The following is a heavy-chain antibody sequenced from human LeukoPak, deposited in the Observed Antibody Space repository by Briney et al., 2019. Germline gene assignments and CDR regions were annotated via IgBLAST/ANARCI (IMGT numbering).Heavy chain of an antibody. Sequence: GGSLRLSCAASGFTFSTNAMSWVRQAPGKGLEWVSSISGSGVSTDYADSVKGRFTISRDNSKNTLFLQMNSLRAEDTAIYSCANGGGDYPFDFWGQGTLVTVSS. V-gene: IGHV3-23*01. CDR3: ANGGGDYPFDF. CDR1: GFTFSTNA. CDR2: ISGSGVST. D-gene: IGHD3-16*01. J-gene: IGHJ4*02.